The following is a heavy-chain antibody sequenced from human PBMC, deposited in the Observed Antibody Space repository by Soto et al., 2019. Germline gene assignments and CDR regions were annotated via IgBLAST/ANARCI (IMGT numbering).Heavy chain of an antibody. V-gene: IGHV4-59*01. CDR1: GGSISSYY. D-gene: IGHD1-26*01. CDR3: ARSLVGEHWFDP. J-gene: IGHJ5*02. CDR2: IYYSGST. Sequence: SETLSLTCTVSGGSISSYYWSWIRQPPGKGLEWTGYIYYSGSTNYNPSLKSRVTISVDTSKNQFSLKLSSVTAADTAVYYCARSLVGEHWFDPWGQGTLVTVSS.